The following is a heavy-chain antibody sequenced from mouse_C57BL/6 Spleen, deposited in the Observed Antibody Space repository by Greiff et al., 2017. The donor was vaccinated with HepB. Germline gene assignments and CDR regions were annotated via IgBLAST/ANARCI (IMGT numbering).Heavy chain of an antibody. Sequence: EVQLQQSGPELVKPGASVKISCKASGYTFTDYYMNWVKQSHGKSLEWIGDINPNNGGTSYNQKFKGKATLTVDKSSSTAYMELRSLTSEDSAVYYCAQATFDYWGQGTTLTVSS. J-gene: IGHJ2*01. CDR2: INPNNGGT. D-gene: IGHD3-2*02. CDR1: GYTFTDYY. V-gene: IGHV1-26*01. CDR3: AQATFDY.